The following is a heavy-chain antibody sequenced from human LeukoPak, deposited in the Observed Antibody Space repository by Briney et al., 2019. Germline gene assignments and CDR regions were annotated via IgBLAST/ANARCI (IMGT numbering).Heavy chain of an antibody. D-gene: IGHD2-2*01. CDR2: IYPGDSDT. CDR1: GYSFTNYW. CDR3: ARRGYCATTTCYRLFDY. V-gene: IGHV5-51*01. Sequence: GESLKISCKGFGYSFTNYWIGWLRQMPGKGLEWMGIIYPGDSDTRYSPSFQGQVTISADKSITTAYLQWSSLKASDTAMYYCARRGYCATTTCYRLFDYWGQGTLVTVSS. J-gene: IGHJ4*02.